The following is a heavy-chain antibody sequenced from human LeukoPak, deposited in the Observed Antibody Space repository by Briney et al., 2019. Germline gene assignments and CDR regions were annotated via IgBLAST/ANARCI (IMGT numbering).Heavy chain of an antibody. CDR3: ARRTTYVGWLPSESPSCFDY. V-gene: IGHV4-61*02. D-gene: IGHD5-12*01. CDR2: ISSSGST. Sequence: SQTLSLTCTVSGDSISSGDYYWSWIRQPAGKGLEWIGRISSSGSTNYNPSLKSRVTISVDTSKNQFSLKLTSVTAADTAVYYCARRTTYVGWLPSESPSCFDYWGQGTLVTVSS. CDR1: GDSISSGDYY. J-gene: IGHJ4*02.